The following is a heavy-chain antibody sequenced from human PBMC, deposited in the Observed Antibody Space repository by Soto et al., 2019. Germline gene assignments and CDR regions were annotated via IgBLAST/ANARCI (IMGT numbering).Heavy chain of an antibody. J-gene: IGHJ4*02. CDR1: GFYFNNYG. CDR3: AREDSIIIPAVSDF. CDR2: VSKSDYT. V-gene: IGHV3-21*01. D-gene: IGHD2-2*01. Sequence: GSLRLSCAVSGFYFNNYGINWVRQAPGKGLEWVSSVSKSDYTYYSDSVKGRFTISRGNAKNSVSLQMNSLRAEDTAVYYCAREDSIIIPAVSDFWGQGTLVTVSS.